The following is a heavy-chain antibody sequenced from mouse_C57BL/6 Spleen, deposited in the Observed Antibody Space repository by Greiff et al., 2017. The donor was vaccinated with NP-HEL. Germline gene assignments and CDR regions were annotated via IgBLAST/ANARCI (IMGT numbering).Heavy chain of an antibody. CDR2: IYPGDGDT. D-gene: IGHD2-1*01. J-gene: IGHJ2*01. Sequence: QVQLQQSGAELVKPGASVKISCKASGYAFSSYWMNWVKQRPGKGLEWIGQIYPGDGDTNYNGKFKGKGTLTADKSSSTAYMKLSSLTSEDSAVYFCARGGNSYFDYWGKGTTLTVSA. V-gene: IGHV1-80*01. CDR3: ARGGNSYFDY. CDR1: GYAFSSYW.